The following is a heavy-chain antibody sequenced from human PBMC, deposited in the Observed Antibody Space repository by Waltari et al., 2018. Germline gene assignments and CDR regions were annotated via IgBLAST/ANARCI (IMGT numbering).Heavy chain of an antibody. CDR3: AKGRSYDSSGYYYGD. D-gene: IGHD3-22*01. CDR1: GFTFSSYG. CDR2: VWYDGTNK. Sequence: QVQLVESGGGVVQPGRSLRLSCAAYGFTFSSYGMHWVRQAPGKGSEWVRVVWYDGTNKYYADSVKGRFTISRDNSKNTLNLQMNSLRVEDTAVYYCAKGRSYDSSGYYYGDWGQGTLVTVSS. J-gene: IGHJ4*02. V-gene: IGHV3-33*06.